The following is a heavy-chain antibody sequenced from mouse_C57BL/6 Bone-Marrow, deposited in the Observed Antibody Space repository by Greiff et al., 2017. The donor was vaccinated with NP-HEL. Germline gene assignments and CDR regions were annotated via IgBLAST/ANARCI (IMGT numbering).Heavy chain of an antibody. J-gene: IGHJ3*01. Sequence: VQLQQSGPELVKPGASVKISCKASGYAFSSSWMNWVKQRPGKGLEWIGRIYPGDGDTNYNGKFKGKATLTADKSSSTAYMQLSSLTSEDSAVYFCARQLQLAWFAYWGQGTLVTVSA. D-gene: IGHD1-1*01. CDR1: GYAFSSSW. V-gene: IGHV1-82*01. CDR3: ARQLQLAWFAY. CDR2: IYPGDGDT.